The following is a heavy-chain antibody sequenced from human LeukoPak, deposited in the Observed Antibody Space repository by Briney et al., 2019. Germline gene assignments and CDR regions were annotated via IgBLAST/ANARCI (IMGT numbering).Heavy chain of an antibody. CDR3: ARDGPAYRFDI. CDR2: INPSGGST. J-gene: IGHJ3*02. D-gene: IGHD1-26*01. V-gene: IGHV1-46*01. CDR1: GYTFTSYG. Sequence: ASVKVSCKASGYTFTSYGISWVRQAPGQGLEWMGIINPSGGSTSYAQKFQGRVTMTRDMSTSTVYMELSSLRSEDTAVYYCARDGPAYRFDIWGQGTMVTVSS.